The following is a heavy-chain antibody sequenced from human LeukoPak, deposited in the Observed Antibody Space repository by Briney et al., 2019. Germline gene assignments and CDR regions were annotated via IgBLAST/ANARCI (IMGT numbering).Heavy chain of an antibody. CDR2: IYPGDSDT. CDR3: ARQGSSRGWAGDYMDV. CDR1: GYTFPSYW. J-gene: IGHJ6*03. D-gene: IGHD6-19*01. V-gene: IGHV5-51*01. Sequence: GESLKISCKGSGYTFPSYWIAWVRQMPGKGLEWVGIIYPGDSDTRYSPSFQGQVTISADKSISTAYLQWSSLKASDTAMYYCARQGSSRGWAGDYMDVWGKGTRVTISS.